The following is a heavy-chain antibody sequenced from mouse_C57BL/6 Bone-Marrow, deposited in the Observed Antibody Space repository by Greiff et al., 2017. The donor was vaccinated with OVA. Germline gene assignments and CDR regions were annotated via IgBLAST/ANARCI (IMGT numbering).Heavy chain of an antibody. D-gene: IGHD1-1*01. V-gene: IGHV1-82*01. CDR1: GYAFSSSW. CDR3: ARRGYYGSSLYYFDY. J-gene: IGHJ2*01. CDR2: IYPGDGDT. Sequence: QVQLKQSGPELVKPGASVKISCKASGYAFSSSWMNWVKRRPGKGLEWIGRIYPGDGDTNYNGKFKGKATLTADKSSSTAYMQLSSLTSEDSAVYFCARRGYYGSSLYYFDYWGQGTTLTVSS.